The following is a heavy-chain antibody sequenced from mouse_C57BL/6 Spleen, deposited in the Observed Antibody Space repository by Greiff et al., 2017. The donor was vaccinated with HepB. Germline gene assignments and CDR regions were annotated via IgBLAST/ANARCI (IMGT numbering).Heavy chain of an antibody. Sequence: EVQLQQSGPELVKPGASVKISCKASGYTFTDYYMNWVKQSHGKSLEWIGDINLNNGGTSYNQKFKGKATLTVDKSSSTAYMELRSLTSEDSAVYYCALYGYDGRGFAYWGQGTLVTVSA. V-gene: IGHV1-26*01. CDR2: INLNNGGT. CDR3: ALYGYDGRGFAY. J-gene: IGHJ3*01. D-gene: IGHD2-2*01. CDR1: GYTFTDYY.